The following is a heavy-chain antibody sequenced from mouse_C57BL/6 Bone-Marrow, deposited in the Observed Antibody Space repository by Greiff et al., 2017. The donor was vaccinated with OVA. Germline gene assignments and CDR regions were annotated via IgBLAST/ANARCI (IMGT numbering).Heavy chain of an antibody. CDR3: ARDWALDY. J-gene: IGHJ2*01. D-gene: IGHD4-1*01. V-gene: IGHV1-81*01. CDR1: GYTFTSYG. CDR2: IYPRSGNT. Sequence: VQLQQSGAELARPGASVKLSCKASGYTFTSYGISWVKQRTGQGLEWIGEIYPRSGNTYYNEKFKGKATLTADKSSSTAYMELRSLTSEDSAVYFCARDWALDYWGQGTTLTVSS.